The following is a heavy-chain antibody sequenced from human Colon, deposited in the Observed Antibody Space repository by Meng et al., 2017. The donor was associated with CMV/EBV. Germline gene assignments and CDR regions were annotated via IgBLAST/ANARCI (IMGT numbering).Heavy chain of an antibody. Sequence: GESLKISCAASGFTFSSYWMSWVRQAPGKGLEWVANIKQDGSEKYYVDSVKGRFTISRDNAKNSLYLQMNSPRAEDTAVYYCARDRRNNVGMDVWGQGTTVTVSS. CDR3: ARDRRNNVGMDV. D-gene: IGHD2-8*01. CDR1: GFTFSSYW. CDR2: IKQDGSEK. V-gene: IGHV3-7*01. J-gene: IGHJ6*02.